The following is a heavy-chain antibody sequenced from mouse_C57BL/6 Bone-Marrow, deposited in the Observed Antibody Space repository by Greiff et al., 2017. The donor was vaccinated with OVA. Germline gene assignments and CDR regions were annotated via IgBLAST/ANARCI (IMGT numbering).Heavy chain of an antibody. Sequence: EVKLEESGGGLVQPKGSLKLSCAASGFSFHTYAMNWVRQAPGKGLEWVARIRSKSNNYATYYADSVKDRFTISRDDSESMLYLQMNNLKTEDTAMYYCVRHNWDGYWYFDVWGTGTTVTVSS. CDR2: IRSKSNNYAT. V-gene: IGHV10-1*01. CDR1: GFSFHTYA. D-gene: IGHD4-1*01. J-gene: IGHJ1*03. CDR3: VRHNWDGYWYFDV.